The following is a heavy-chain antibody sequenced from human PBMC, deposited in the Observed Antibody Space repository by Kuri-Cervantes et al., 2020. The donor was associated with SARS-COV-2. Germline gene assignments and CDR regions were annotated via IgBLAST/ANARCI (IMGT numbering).Heavy chain of an antibody. J-gene: IGHJ3*02. CDR1: GFTFSSYA. V-gene: IGHV3-30-3*01. D-gene: IGHD2-2*01. CDR2: ISYDGSNK. Sequence: GESLKISCAASGFTFSSYAVHWVRQAPGKGLEWVAVISYDGSNKYYADSVKGRFTISRDNSKNTLYLQMNSLRAEDTAVYYCARGPPEYQLLNTAFDIWGQGTMVTVSS. CDR3: ARGPPEYQLLNTAFDI.